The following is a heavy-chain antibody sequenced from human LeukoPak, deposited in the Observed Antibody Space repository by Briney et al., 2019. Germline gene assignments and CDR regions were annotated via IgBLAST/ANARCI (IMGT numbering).Heavy chain of an antibody. CDR2: IYHSGST. CDR3: ARDGIMAFGVVTYNWFDP. V-gene: IGHV4-38-2*02. D-gene: IGHD3-3*01. J-gene: IGHJ5*02. CDR1: GYSISSGYY. Sequence: SETLSLTCTVSGYSISSGYYWGWIRQPPGKGLEWIGSIYHSGSTYYNPSLKSRVTISVDTSKNHFSLKLSSVTAADTAVYYCARDGIMAFGVVTYNWFDPWGQGTLVTVSS.